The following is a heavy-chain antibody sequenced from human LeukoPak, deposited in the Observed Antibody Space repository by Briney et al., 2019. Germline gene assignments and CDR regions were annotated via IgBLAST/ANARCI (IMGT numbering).Heavy chain of an antibody. Sequence: ASVKVSCKASGYTFTSYDINWVRQATGQGLEWMGWMNPNSGNTGYAQKFQGRVTMTRNTSISTAYMELSSLRSEDTAVYYCAKDIATPLARITMIREEGDLFDYWGQGTLVTVSS. D-gene: IGHD3-22*01. CDR1: GYTFTSYD. CDR3: AKDIATPLARITMIREEGDLFDY. V-gene: IGHV1-8*01. CDR2: MNPNSGNT. J-gene: IGHJ4*02.